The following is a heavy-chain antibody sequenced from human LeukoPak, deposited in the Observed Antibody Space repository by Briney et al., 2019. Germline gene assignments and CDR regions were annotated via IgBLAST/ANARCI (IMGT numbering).Heavy chain of an antibody. CDR3: AKDEGTSGGGLAS. J-gene: IGHJ4*02. CDR1: GFTVSGTH. Sequence: PGGSLRLSCAASGFTVSGTHMSWVRQAPGKGLEWVSAMYTGGTTYYADSVKGRFTISRDNSRNTLFLHMSSLRADDTAVYYCAKDEGTSGGGLASWGQGTLFTVSS. V-gene: IGHV3-53*01. D-gene: IGHD3-16*01. CDR2: MYTGGTT.